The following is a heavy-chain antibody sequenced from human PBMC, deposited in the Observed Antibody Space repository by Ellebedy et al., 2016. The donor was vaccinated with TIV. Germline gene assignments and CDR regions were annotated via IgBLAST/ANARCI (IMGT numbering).Heavy chain of an antibody. D-gene: IGHD1-26*01. J-gene: IGHJ4*02. Sequence: PGGSLRLSCAASGLTFSTHAMHWVRQAPGKGLEWVAVISSDGSKKYYADSVKGRFSISRDNSENTLYLQMNSLRADDTAVYYCARDEAVGGTVGIFDYWGQGILVTVSS. CDR3: ARDEAVGGTVGIFDY. CDR1: GLTFSTHA. V-gene: IGHV3-30*04. CDR2: ISSDGSKK.